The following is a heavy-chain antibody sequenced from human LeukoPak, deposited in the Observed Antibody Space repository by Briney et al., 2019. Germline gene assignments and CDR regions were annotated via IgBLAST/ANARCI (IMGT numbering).Heavy chain of an antibody. CDR2: ISYDGSNK. CDR3: ARAPITMIVVVTPLDY. V-gene: IGHV3-30*04. Sequence: PGGSLRLSCAASGFTFSSYAMHWVRQGPGKGLEWVAVISYDGSNKYYADSVKGRFTISRDNSKNTLYLQMNSLRAEDTAVYYCARAPITMIVVVTPLDYWGQGTLVTVSS. J-gene: IGHJ4*02. CDR1: GFTFSSYA. D-gene: IGHD3-22*01.